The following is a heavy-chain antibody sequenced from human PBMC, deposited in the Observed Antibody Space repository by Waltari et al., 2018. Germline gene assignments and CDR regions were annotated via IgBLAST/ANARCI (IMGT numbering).Heavy chain of an antibody. D-gene: IGHD4-17*01. V-gene: IGHV3-15*01. Sequence: EVQLVESGGGLVKPGGSLRLSCAASGFTFSNAWMSWVRQAPGKGLEWVGRIKSNTDGGTTDYAAPVKGRFTISRDDSKNTLYLQMNSLKTEDTAVYYCTTVDQTTVTTPGDYWGQGTLVTVSS. CDR3: TTVDQTTVTTPGDY. CDR2: IKSNTDGGTT. CDR1: GFTFSNAW. J-gene: IGHJ4*02.